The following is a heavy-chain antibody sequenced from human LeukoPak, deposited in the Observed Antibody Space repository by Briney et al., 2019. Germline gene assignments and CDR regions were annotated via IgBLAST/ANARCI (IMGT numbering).Heavy chain of an antibody. D-gene: IGHD3-10*01. CDR1: GYTFTSYY. J-gene: IGHJ4*02. CDR2: INPSGGST. V-gene: IGHV1-46*01. Sequence: GASVKVSCKASGYTFTSYYMHWVRQAPGQGLEWMGIINPSGGSTSYAQKFQGRVTMTRDTSTSTVYMELSSVTAADTAVYYCARVTADYGSGSRPNFDYWGQGTLVTVSS. CDR3: ARVTADYGSGSRPNFDY.